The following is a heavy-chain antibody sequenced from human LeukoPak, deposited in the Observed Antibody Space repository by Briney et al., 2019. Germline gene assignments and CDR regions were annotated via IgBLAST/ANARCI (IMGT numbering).Heavy chain of an antibody. J-gene: IGHJ3*02. D-gene: IGHD6-19*01. CDR2: ISGSGGAT. CDR1: GFTFSSYA. CDR3: AKDLFEWLGAFDI. Sequence: PGGSPRLSCAASGFTFSSYAMSWVRQAPGKGLEWGSAISGSGGATYYADSVKGRFTISRDNSKNTLYLQMNSLRAEDTAVYYCAKDLFEWLGAFDIWGQGTMVTVSS. V-gene: IGHV3-23*01.